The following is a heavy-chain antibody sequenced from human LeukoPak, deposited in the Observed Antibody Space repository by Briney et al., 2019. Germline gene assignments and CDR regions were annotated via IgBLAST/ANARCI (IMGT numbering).Heavy chain of an antibody. J-gene: IGHJ4*02. CDR3: ARDGKSAALDY. Sequence: GGSLRLSCAAPGFRLSTYWTSWVRQAPGKGLEWVANIKQDRSEKCYVDSVKGRFTISRDNGKNSLYLQMNSLRAEDTAVYYCARDGKSAALDYWGQGTLVTVSS. CDR2: IKQDRSEK. D-gene: IGHD6-13*01. V-gene: IGHV3-7*01. CDR1: GFRLSTYW.